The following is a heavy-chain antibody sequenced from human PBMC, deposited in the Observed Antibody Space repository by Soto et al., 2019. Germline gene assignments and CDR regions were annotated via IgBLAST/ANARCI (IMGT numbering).Heavy chain of an antibody. J-gene: IGHJ4*02. D-gene: IGHD1-7*01. CDR1: GGIFHGYG. CDR3: ARDGIGGTVFRGYLDY. CDR2: IRFDGSNE. V-gene: IGHV3-33*01. Sequence: PGGSLRLSCAVPGGIFHGYGMHWVRQAPGKGLEWVAIIRFDGSNEEYADSVKGRFTISRDNSKNTLYLQMNTLAAEDTAVYYCARDGIGGTVFRGYLDYWGRGTVVTVSS.